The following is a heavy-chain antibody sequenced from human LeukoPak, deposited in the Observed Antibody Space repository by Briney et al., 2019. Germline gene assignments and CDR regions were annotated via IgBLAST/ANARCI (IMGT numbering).Heavy chain of an antibody. CDR2: ISSTSRYI. J-gene: IGHJ4*02. V-gene: IGHV3-21*01. CDR3: TRAVAADDFSPGY. CDR1: GFTFSNYG. Sequence: PGGSLRLSCAASGFTFSNYGMHWVRQAPGKGLEWVSCISSTSRYIYYADSVKGRFTISRDNAKNSVYLQMNSLRAEDTAVYYCTRAVAADDFSPGYWGQGTLVTVSS. D-gene: IGHD3/OR15-3a*01.